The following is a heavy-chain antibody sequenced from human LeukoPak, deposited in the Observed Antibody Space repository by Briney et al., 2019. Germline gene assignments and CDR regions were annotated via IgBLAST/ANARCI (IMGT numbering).Heavy chain of an antibody. CDR1: GFTFSSYG. J-gene: IGHJ4*02. CDR3: AKDPRSVWYARMCY. D-gene: IGHD6-19*01. V-gene: IGHV3-23*01. Sequence: GGSLRLTCAASGFTFSSYGMSWVRQAPGKGMGWVSAISGSGGNTYYADSVKGRFTISRDKCKNNLYLQMNSLRAEDAAVYYCAKDPRSVWYARMCYWGQGTLFTVSS. CDR2: ISGSGGNT.